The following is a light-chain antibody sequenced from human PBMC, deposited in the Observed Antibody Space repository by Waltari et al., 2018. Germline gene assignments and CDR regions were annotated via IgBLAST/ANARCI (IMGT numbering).Light chain of an antibody. V-gene: IGLV2-8*01. CDR2: EVN. Sequence: QSALTQPPSASGSPGQSVTISCTGTSSDVGGYDYVSWYQQHPGKAPKLIIYEVNKRPAGVPDRFSGSKSCNTASLTVSGLQAEDEADYYCSSYTSSNNCVFGTGTKVTVL. CDR3: SSYTSSNNCV. CDR1: SSDVGGYDY. J-gene: IGLJ1*01.